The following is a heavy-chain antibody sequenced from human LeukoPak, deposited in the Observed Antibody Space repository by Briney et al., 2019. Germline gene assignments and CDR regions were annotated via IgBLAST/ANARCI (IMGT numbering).Heavy chain of an antibody. CDR3: AKDIRKRGSYFDY. J-gene: IGHJ4*02. Sequence: WGSLRLSCAASGFTFDDYALHWFRQPPGKGLEWFSLISWDGGSTYYADSVKGRFTIFRDNSKNSLYLQMNSLRAVDTALYYCAKDIRKRGSYFDYWGQGTLVTVSS. V-gene: IGHV3-43D*03. CDR2: ISWDGGST. D-gene: IGHD3-16*01. CDR1: GFTFDDYA.